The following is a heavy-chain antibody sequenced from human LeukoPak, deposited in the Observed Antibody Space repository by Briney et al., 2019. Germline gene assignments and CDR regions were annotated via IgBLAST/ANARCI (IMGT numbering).Heavy chain of an antibody. CDR1: GFTFSTYA. CDR3: ARDYDYGDYPGY. J-gene: IGHJ4*02. Sequence: GGSLRLSCEASGFTFSTYAMSWVRQAPGKGLEWVSGINWNGGRTGYADSVKGRFTISRDNAKNSLYLQMNSLRAEDTALYYCARDYDYGDYPGYWGQGTLVTVSS. V-gene: IGHV3-20*04. CDR2: INWNGGRT. D-gene: IGHD4-17*01.